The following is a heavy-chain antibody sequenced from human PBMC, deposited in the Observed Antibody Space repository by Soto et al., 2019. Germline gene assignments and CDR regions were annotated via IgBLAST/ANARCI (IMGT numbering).Heavy chain of an antibody. V-gene: IGHV1-18*01. CDR1: GYAFTTYG. Sequence: QVHLVQSGAEVKKPGASVKVSCQASGYAFTTYGITWVRQAPGQGLEWMGWISAHNGNTNYAQKLQGRVTVTRDTSRSTAYMELRSLSSDDTAVYYCARGRYGDYWGQGAVVTVSS. J-gene: IGHJ4*02. CDR2: ISAHNGNT. D-gene: IGHD1-1*01. CDR3: ARGRYGDY.